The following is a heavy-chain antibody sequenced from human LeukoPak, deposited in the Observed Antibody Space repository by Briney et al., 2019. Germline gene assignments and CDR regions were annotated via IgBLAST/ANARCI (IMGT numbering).Heavy chain of an antibody. V-gene: IGHV4-39*07. CDR2: IYYSGST. D-gene: IGHD3-3*01. J-gene: IGHJ4*02. CDR3: ATYDFWSGYYLDY. Sequence: SETLFLTCTVSGGSISSSSYYWGWIRQPPGKGLEWIGSIYYSGSTYYNPSLKSRVTISVDTSKNQFSLKLSSVTAADTAVYYCATYDFWSGYYLDYWGQGTLVTVSS. CDR1: GGSISSSSYY.